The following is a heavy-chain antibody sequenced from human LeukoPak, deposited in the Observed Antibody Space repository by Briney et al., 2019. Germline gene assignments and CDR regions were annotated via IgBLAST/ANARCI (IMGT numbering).Heavy chain of an antibody. D-gene: IGHD3-3*01. CDR1: GGTFSSYA. Sequence: EASVKVSCKASGGTFSSYAISWVRQAPGQGLEWMGGIIPIFGTANYAQKFQGRVTITADESTSTAYMELSSLRSEDTAVYYCARVLPRGPYDFWSGYLDYWGQGTLVTVSS. CDR2: IIPIFGTA. V-gene: IGHV1-69*13. J-gene: IGHJ4*02. CDR3: ARVLPRGPYDFWSGYLDY.